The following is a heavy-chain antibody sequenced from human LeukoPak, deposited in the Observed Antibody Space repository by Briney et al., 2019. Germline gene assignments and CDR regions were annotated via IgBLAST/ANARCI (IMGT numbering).Heavy chain of an antibody. CDR3: AKDMGGPAPRGFDY. D-gene: IGHD3-10*01. Sequence: GGSLRLSCTASGFTFSDYYMSWIRQAPGKGLEWIAHISGSGDTTYHKDSVQGRFAISRDNAKNSLYLQMNSLRAEDTALYYCAKDMGGPAPRGFDYWGQGTLVTVSS. CDR2: ISGSGDTT. V-gene: IGHV3-11*01. CDR1: GFTFSDYY. J-gene: IGHJ4*02.